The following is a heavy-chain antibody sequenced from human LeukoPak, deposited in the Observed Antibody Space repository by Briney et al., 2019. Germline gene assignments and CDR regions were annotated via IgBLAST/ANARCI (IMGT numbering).Heavy chain of an antibody. CDR3: ARVGRVSIYPSYRDV. D-gene: IGHD6-6*01. V-gene: IGHV3-30*04. Sequence: GTSLRLSCAASGFTFSTFPMHWVRQTPDKRLEWVAVISDDGRDTYYADSVKGRFTISRDNSKNTLYLQMNSLSPEDTAVVYCARVGRVSIYPSYRDVWGKGTTVTVSS. CDR1: GFTFSTFP. CDR2: ISDDGRDT. J-gene: IGHJ6*03.